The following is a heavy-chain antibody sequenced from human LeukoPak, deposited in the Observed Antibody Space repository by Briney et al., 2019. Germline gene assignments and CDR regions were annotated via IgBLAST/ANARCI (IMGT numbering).Heavy chain of an antibody. CDR1: GFTFDDYA. V-gene: IGHV3-9*01. CDR2: ICWNNGSI. D-gene: IGHD3-3*01. Sequence: GGSLTLSCAASGFTFDDYAMHCLRQAPGKGLEWVSCICWNNGSIVYADCGKGRFTISRYNAKNSLYLKMNSLRGEDAALYYCAKGDNYDFWSGPAGVEYWGQGTLVTVSS. CDR3: AKGDNYDFWSGPAGVEY. J-gene: IGHJ4*02.